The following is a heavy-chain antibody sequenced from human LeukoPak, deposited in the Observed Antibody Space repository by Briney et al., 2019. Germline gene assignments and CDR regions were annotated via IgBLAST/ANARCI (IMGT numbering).Heavy chain of an antibody. Sequence: GSLRLSCAASGFTFNGYAMSWVRQPPGKGLQWVSFISATGGSSYTAASVKGRFTISRDNFKNTVYLQMNSLRAEDTAVYYCAKGTLDYCSAPSCYVSFDYWGQGSLVTVSS. CDR3: AKGTLDYCSAPSCYVSFDY. J-gene: IGHJ4*02. D-gene: IGHD2-2*01. CDR2: ISATGGSS. CDR1: GFTFNGYA. V-gene: IGHV3-23*01.